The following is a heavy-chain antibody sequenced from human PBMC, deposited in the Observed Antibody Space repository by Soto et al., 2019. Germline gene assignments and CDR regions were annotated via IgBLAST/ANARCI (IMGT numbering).Heavy chain of an antibody. Sequence: PGGSLRLSCAASGFTFSGCGMTWVRQAPGKWLEYVSSITSSGSEVYYADSVKGRFTISRDNSKNTLYLQMNSLRAEDTAVYYCARDRGDYYGSGALNWFDPWGQGTLVTVS. D-gene: IGHD3-10*01. CDR3: ARDRGDYYGSGALNWFDP. CDR1: GFTFSGCG. V-gene: IGHV3-21*01. J-gene: IGHJ5*02. CDR2: ITSSGSEV.